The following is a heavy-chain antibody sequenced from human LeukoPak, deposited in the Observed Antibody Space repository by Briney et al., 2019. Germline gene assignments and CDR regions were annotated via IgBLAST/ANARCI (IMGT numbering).Heavy chain of an antibody. D-gene: IGHD7-27*01. Sequence: SQTLSLTCTVSGGSISSGNYYWSWIRQPAGKGLEWIGRIWADGAPTYRPSLKSRVTISVDTSKNQFSLRLSSVTAADTAVYYCAREPKPPAGGQLGIFDSWGQGALVTVSS. CDR1: GGSISSGNYY. V-gene: IGHV4-61*02. CDR2: IWADGAP. J-gene: IGHJ4*02. CDR3: AREPKPPAGGQLGIFDS.